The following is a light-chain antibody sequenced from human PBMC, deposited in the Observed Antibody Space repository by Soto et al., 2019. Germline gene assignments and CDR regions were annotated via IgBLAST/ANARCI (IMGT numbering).Light chain of an antibody. Sequence: DVVMTQFPLSLSVTPGQPASVSCRSTQGLVYSDGNTYLNWFHQRPGQSPRRLIYMISNRDSGVPDRFSGSGSGTDFTLTISRVEAEDVGIYYCMQGTHWPWTFGQGTRVE. CDR1: QGLVYSDGNTY. CDR2: MIS. J-gene: IGKJ1*01. CDR3: MQGTHWPWT. V-gene: IGKV2-30*01.